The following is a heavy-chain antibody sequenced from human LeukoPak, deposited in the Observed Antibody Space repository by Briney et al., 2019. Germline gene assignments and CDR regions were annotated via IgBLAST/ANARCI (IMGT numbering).Heavy chain of an antibody. D-gene: IGHD1-1*01. CDR3: ARDWQLERPRGTSG. V-gene: IGHV1-69*04. CDR2: IIPVLGIA. Sequence: SVKVSCKASGGTFSSYAISWVRQAPGQGLEWMGRIIPVLGIANYAQKFQGRVTITADKSTSTAYMELSSLRSEDTAVYYCARDWQLERPRGTSGWGQGTLVTVSS. J-gene: IGHJ4*02. CDR1: GGTFSSYA.